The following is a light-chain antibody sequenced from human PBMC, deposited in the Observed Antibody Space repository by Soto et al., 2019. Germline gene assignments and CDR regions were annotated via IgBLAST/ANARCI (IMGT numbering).Light chain of an antibody. CDR1: HNDIGTYDY. CDR2: GVT. CDR3: SSFTSNRIYV. Sequence: QSVLTQPTSVSGSPGQSITISCTGNHNDIGTYDYVSWYQQHPGRAPRLLIHGVTTRPSGISDRLSASKSGLTASLTISGLQPEDEADYYCSSFTSNRIYVFGPGTKVTVL. J-gene: IGLJ1*01. V-gene: IGLV2-14*03.